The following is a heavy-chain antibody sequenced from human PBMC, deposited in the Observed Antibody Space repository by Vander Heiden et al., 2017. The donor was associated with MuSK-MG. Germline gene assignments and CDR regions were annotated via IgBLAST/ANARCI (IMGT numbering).Heavy chain of an antibody. CDR1: GYTFTSYA. CDR3: ARDLYSSGWYLHDAFDI. CDR2: INAGNGNT. V-gene: IGHV1-3*01. D-gene: IGHD6-19*01. J-gene: IGHJ3*02. Sequence: QVQLVQSGAEVKKPGASVKASCKASGYTFTSYAMNWVRQAPGQRLEWMGWINAGNGNTKYSQKFQGRVTITRDTSASTAYMELSSLRSEDTAVYYCARDLYSSGWYLHDAFDIWGQGTMVTVSS.